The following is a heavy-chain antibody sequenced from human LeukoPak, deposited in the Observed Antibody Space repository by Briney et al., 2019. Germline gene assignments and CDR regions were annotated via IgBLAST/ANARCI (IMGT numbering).Heavy chain of an antibody. CDR3: ARASYYYDSSGYYYYFDY. CDR1: GFTFSSYE. Sequence: GGSLRLSCAASGFTFSSYEMNWVRHAPGTGQEWVSYISSSGSTIYYADSVKGRFTISRDNAKNSLYLQMNSLRAEDTAVYYCARASYYYDSSGYYYYFDYWGQGTLVTVSS. D-gene: IGHD3-22*01. J-gene: IGHJ4*02. V-gene: IGHV3-48*03. CDR2: ISSSGSTI.